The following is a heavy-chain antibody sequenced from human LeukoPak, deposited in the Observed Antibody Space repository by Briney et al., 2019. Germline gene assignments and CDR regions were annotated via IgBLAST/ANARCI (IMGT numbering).Heavy chain of an antibody. CDR2: IKQDGSEK. CDR1: GFTFSSYW. J-gene: IGHJ6*02. CDR3: ARDLGSSGWYGYYYYGMDV. D-gene: IGHD6-19*01. V-gene: IGHV3-7*01. Sequence: GGSLRLSCAASGFTFSSYWMSWVRQAPGKGLEWVANIKQDGSEKYYVDSVKGRFTISRGNAKNSLYLQMNSLRAEDTAVYYCARDLGSSGWYGYYYYGMDVWGQGTTVTVSS.